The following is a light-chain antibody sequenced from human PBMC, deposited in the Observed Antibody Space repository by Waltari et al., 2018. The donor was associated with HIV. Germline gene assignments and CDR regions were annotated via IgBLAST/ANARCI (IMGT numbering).Light chain of an antibody. CDR1: SRDVGGYHS. CDR3: SSYTSSSTLVV. J-gene: IGLJ2*01. Sequence: QSALTQPASVSGSPGQSIPISCTGTSRDVGGYHSVSWYQQHPGKAPKLMIYEVSNRPSGVSNRFSGSKSGNTASLTISGLQAEDEADYYCSSYTSSSTLVVFGGGTKLTVL. CDR2: EVS. V-gene: IGLV2-14*01.